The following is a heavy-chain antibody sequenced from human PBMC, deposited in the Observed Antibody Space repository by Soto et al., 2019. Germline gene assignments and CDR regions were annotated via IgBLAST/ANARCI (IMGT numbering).Heavy chain of an antibody. D-gene: IGHD2-21*01. CDR2: IFYSGST. J-gene: IGHJ4*02. V-gene: IGHV4-39*01. CDR3: ARQDGINLKGLLPNTIFDF. Sequence: QLQLQESGPGLVKPSETLSLTCTVSGGSVNTYNYYWAWIRQSPGKGLEYIGSIFYSGSTYYNPSLKSRVTMSVDTSKNQFSLRLSSVTASDTSVYYCARQDGINLKGLLPNTIFDFWGQGTLVTVSS. CDR1: GGSVNTYNYY.